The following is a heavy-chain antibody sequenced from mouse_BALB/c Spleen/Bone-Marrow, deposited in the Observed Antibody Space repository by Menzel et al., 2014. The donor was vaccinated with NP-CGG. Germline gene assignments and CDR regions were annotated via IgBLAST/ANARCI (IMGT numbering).Heavy chain of an antibody. V-gene: IGHV1S127*01. D-gene: IGHD2-14*01. J-gene: IGHJ4*01. CDR2: IDPSNSET. CDR1: GYTFTSYW. Sequence: QVQLQQSGPQLVRPGASVKMSCQASGYTFTSYWMHWVKQRPGQGLEWIGMIDPSNSETRLNQKFKDKATLNVDKSSNTAYMQLSSLTSEDSAVYYCARNYRYPRPYAMDYWGQGTSVTVSS. CDR3: ARNYRYPRPYAMDY.